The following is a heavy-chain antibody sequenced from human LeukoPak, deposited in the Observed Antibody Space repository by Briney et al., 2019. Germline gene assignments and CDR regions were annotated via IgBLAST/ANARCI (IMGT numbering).Heavy chain of an antibody. V-gene: IGHV3-43*02. J-gene: IGHJ4*02. Sequence: GGSLRLSCAASGFTFDDYAMHWVRRAPGKGLEWVSLISGDGGSTYYADSVKGRFTISRDNSKNSLYLQMNSLRTEDTALYYCAKDMGYYYGSGSYYNRALDYWGQGTLVTVSS. CDR3: AKDMGYYYGSGSYYNRALDY. D-gene: IGHD3-10*01. CDR1: GFTFDDYA. CDR2: ISGDGGST.